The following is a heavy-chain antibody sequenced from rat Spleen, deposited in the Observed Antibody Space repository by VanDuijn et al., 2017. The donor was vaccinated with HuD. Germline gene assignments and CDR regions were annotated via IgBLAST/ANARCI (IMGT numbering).Heavy chain of an antibody. J-gene: IGHJ4*01. CDR1: GFTFSNYG. CDR3: AKHYCSGDMDA. D-gene: IGHD1-1*01. CDR2: ISYDCSSA. V-gene: IGHV5-29*01. Sequence: EVQLVESGGGLVQPGRSLKLSCVASGFTFSNYGMAWVRQTPTKGLEWVATISYDCSSAYYRDSVKGRFTSSSDNAKSNLYLPMESLRSEDTATYYCAKHYCSGDMDARGQGASVTVSS.